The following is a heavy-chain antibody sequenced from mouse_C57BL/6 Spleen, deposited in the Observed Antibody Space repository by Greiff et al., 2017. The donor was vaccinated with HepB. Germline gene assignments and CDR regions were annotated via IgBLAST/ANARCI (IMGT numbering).Heavy chain of an antibody. CDR1: GYAFSSSW. Sequence: VQLQQSGPELVKPGASVKISCKASGYAFSSSWMNWVKQRPGKGLEWIGRIYPGDGDTNYNGKFKGKATLTADKSSSTAYMQLSSLTSEDSAVYFCARTPIVTTDYYAMDYWGQGTSVTVSS. D-gene: IGHD2-5*01. V-gene: IGHV1-82*01. CDR3: ARTPIVTTDYYAMDY. CDR2: IYPGDGDT. J-gene: IGHJ4*01.